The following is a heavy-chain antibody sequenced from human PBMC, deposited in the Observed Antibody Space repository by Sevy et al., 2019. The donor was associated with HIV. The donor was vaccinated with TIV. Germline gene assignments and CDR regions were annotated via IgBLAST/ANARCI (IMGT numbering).Heavy chain of an antibody. V-gene: IGHV3-74*01. D-gene: IGHD3-22*01. CDR3: AREGYYYDFSGYLNY. CDR1: GFTFSKYW. J-gene: IGHJ4*02. CDR2: INNAGSST. Sequence: GGSLRLSCAASGFTFSKYWMHWVRQAPGKGLVWVSLINNAGSSTSYADSVKGRFTISRDNAKNMLYLQMNSLRAEDTAVYYCAREGYYYDFSGYLNYWGQGTLVTVSS.